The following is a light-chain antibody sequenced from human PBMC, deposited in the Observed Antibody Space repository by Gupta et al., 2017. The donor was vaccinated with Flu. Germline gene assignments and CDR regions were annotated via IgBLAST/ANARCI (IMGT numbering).Light chain of an antibody. CDR3: QQNGGSPPIT. V-gene: IGKV3-20*01. Sequence: EIVLTQSPGTLSLSPGERATLSCRASQSISSSSLAWYQQKPGQAPRLLIYGASSRDTGIPDRFSGSGSGRDFALTISRREPEDFAVYYCQQNGGSPPITFGGGTKVEIK. J-gene: IGKJ4*01. CDR2: GAS. CDR1: QSISSSS.